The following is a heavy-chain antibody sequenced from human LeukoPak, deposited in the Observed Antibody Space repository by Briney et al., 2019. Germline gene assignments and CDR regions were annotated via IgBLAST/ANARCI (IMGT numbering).Heavy chain of an antibody. CDR1: GFPFSSYG. Sequence: QPGGSLTLSCAASGFPFSSYGMHWVRQAPGKGLEWVARLVYDARSDYANSVKGRFSISRDDSKNTLFLDMSNLRVEDTALYYCARDLSAAFDFWGQGVLVTVSS. CDR3: ARDLSAAFDF. V-gene: IGHV3-33*08. J-gene: IGHJ4*02. D-gene: IGHD6-25*01. CDR2: LVYDARS.